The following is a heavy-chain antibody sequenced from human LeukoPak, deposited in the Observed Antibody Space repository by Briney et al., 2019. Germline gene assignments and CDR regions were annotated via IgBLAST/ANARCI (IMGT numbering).Heavy chain of an antibody. CDR2: INPNSGGT. Sequence: ASVKVSCKASGYTFTGYFMHWVRQSPGQGLEWMGWINPNSGGTNYAQKFQGRVTMTRDTSISTAYMELSSLRSDDTAVYYCARGGIQLWFLVDYWGQGTLVTVSS. V-gene: IGHV1-2*02. J-gene: IGHJ4*02. CDR1: GYTFTGYF. CDR3: ARGGIQLWFLVDY. D-gene: IGHD5-18*01.